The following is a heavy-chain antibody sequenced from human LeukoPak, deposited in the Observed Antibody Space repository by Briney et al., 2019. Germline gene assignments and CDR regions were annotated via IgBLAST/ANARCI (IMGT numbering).Heavy chain of an antibody. J-gene: IGHJ4*02. V-gene: IGHV3-23*01. Sequence: PGGSLRLSCAASGFTFKNHAMTWVRQAPGKGLEWVSGISGSGLKTYDSDSVKGRFIISRDDSKNTVYLQMNNLRAEDTAVYFCAKDMYYDIATGFYPDYWGQGTLVIVSS. CDR2: ISGSGLKT. CDR1: GFTFKNHA. CDR3: AKDMYYDIATGFYPDY. D-gene: IGHD3-9*01.